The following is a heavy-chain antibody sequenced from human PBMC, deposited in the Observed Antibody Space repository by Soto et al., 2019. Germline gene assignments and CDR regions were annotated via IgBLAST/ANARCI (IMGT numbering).Heavy chain of an antibody. CDR1: GYTFTSYD. CDR2: IIPIVGTA. Sequence: GASVKVSCKASGYTFTSYDIRWVRQAPGQGLEWMGEIIPIVGTANYAQKFQGRVTITADESTSTAYMELSSLISEDTAVYYCARDRGPSSGYYPYWFDPWGQGTLVTVSS. CDR3: ARDRGPSSGYYPYWFDP. V-gene: IGHV1-69*13. J-gene: IGHJ5*02. D-gene: IGHD3-22*01.